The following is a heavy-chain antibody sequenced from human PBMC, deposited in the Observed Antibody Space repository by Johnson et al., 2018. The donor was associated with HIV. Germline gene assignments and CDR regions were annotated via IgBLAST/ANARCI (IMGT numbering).Heavy chain of an antibody. CDR1: GFTFSSHA. CDR2: ISGSGGRT. Sequence: VQLVESGGGLVQPGGSLRLSCAASGFTFSSHAMSWVRQAPGKGLEWVSGISGSGGRTYYVDSVKGRFTISRDSSKNSLYLQMNSLRAEDTAVYYCARDTASSSTLDAFDIWGQGTMVTVSS. J-gene: IGHJ3*02. V-gene: IGHV3-23*04. D-gene: IGHD2-2*01. CDR3: ARDTASSSTLDAFDI.